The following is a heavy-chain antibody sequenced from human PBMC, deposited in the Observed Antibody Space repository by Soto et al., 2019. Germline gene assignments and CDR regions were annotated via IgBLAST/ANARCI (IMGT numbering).Heavy chain of an antibody. V-gene: IGHV3-30-3*01. Sequence: PGGSLRLSCAAFGFTFSSYAMHWVRQAPGKGLEWVAVISYDGSNKYYADSVKGRFTISRDNSKNTLYLQMNSLRAEDTAVYYCARDPGRITIFGVVTKKISYYFDYWGQGTLVTVSS. CDR2: ISYDGSNK. J-gene: IGHJ4*02. CDR1: GFTFSSYA. D-gene: IGHD3-3*01. CDR3: ARDPGRITIFGVVTKKISYYFDY.